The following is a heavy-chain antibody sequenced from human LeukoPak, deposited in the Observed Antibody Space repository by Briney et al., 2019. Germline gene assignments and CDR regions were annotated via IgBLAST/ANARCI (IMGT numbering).Heavy chain of an antibody. CDR1: GFTSSSYA. D-gene: IGHD1-26*01. CDR3: ANQELSELLLFDY. V-gene: IGHV3-23*01. CDR2: ISGSGGST. Sequence: PGGSLRLSCAASGFTSSSYAMSWVRQAPGKGLEWVSAISGSGGSTYYADSVKGRFTISRDNSKNTLYLQMNSLRAEDTAVYYYANQELSELLLFDYWGQGTLVTVSS. J-gene: IGHJ4*02.